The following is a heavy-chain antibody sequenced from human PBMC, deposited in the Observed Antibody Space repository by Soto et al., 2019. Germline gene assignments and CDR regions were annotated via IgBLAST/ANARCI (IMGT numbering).Heavy chain of an antibody. J-gene: IGHJ3*01. CDR3: ARESATGPVVDF. CDR2: VGTGSSYK. Sequence: EVQLVESGGGLVKPGGSLRISCAASGFTFSRYNMNWVRQAPGKGLEWVSSVGTGSSYKYYADSVKGRFTVSRDNAKNSLYLQMNTLRADDTAVSYCARESATGPVVDFWGQGTMVTVSS. V-gene: IGHV3-21*01. CDR1: GFTFSRYN.